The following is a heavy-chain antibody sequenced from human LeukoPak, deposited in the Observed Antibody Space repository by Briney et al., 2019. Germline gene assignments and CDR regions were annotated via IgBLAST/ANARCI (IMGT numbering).Heavy chain of an antibody. CDR3: AKRWDIVVVPAAPDDAFDI. CDR1: GFTFSSYA. CDR2: ISGSGGST. Sequence: PGGSLRLSCAASGFTFSSYAMSWVRQAPGKGLEWVSAISGSGGSTYYADSVKGWFTISRDNSKNTLYLQMNSLRAEDTAVYYCAKRWDIVVVPAAPDDAFDIWGQGTMVTVSS. J-gene: IGHJ3*02. D-gene: IGHD2-2*01. V-gene: IGHV3-23*01.